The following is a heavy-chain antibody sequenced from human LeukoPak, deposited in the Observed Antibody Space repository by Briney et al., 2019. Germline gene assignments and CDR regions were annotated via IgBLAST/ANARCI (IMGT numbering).Heavy chain of an antibody. Sequence: SSETLSLTCAAYGGSFSGYYWSWIRQPPGKGLEWIGEINHSGSTNYNPSLKSRVTISVDTSKNQFSLKLSSVTAADTAVYYCAREGGCSGGSCYSEGYYNWFDPWGQGTLVTVSS. V-gene: IGHV4-34*01. D-gene: IGHD2-15*01. CDR2: INHSGST. J-gene: IGHJ5*02. CDR3: AREGGCSGGSCYSEGYYNWFDP. CDR1: GGSFSGYY.